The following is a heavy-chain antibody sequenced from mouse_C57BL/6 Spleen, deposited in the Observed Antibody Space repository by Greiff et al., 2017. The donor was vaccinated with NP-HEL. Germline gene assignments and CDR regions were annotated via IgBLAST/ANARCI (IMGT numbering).Heavy chain of an antibody. CDR1: GYTFTSYW. J-gene: IGHJ1*03. CDR3: ARSLITTVVAQLDG. Sequence: QVQLQQPGAELVKPGASVKLSCKASGYTFTSYWMHWVKQRPGQGLEWIGMIHPNSGSTNYNEKFKSKATLTVDKSSSTAYMQLSSLTSEDSAVYYCARSLITTVVAQLDGWGTGTTVTVSS. D-gene: IGHD1-1*01. CDR2: IHPNSGST. V-gene: IGHV1-64*01.